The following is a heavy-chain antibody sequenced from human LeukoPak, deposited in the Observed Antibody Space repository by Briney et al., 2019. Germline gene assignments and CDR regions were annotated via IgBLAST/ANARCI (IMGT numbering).Heavy chain of an antibody. J-gene: IGHJ6*03. Sequence: DSVTVSCTASGYTFTSYGISWVRQAHGQGLEGMGWISAYNGNTNYAQKLQGRVTMTTDTSTSTAYMELRSLRSDDTAVYYCARVGSSGWYPLNYYYYYMDVWGKGTTVTVSS. CDR1: GYTFTSYG. V-gene: IGHV1-18*01. D-gene: IGHD6-19*01. CDR2: ISAYNGNT. CDR3: ARVGSSGWYPLNYYYYYMDV.